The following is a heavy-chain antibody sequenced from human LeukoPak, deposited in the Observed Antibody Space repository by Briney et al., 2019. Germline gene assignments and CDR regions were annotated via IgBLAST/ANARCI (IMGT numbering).Heavy chain of an antibody. CDR2: INHSGST. J-gene: IGHJ5*02. CDR3: ARRDYDILTGYYWFDP. D-gene: IGHD3-9*01. V-gene: IGHV4-34*01. CDR1: GGSFCGYY. Sequence: PSEPLSLTCAVYGGSFCGYYWSWIRQPPGKGLEWIGEINHSGSTNYNPSLKSRVTISIDTSKNQFSLKLSSVTAADTAVYYCARRDYDILTGYYWFDPWGQGTLVTVSS.